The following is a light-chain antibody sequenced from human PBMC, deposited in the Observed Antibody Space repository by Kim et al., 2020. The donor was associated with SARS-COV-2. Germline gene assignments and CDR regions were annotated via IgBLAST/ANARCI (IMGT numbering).Light chain of an antibody. CDR1: SSNIVNNY. J-gene: IGLJ2*01. Sequence: GQKFTISCSGSSSNIVNNYVSWYQQLPGTAPKLLIYDNNKRPSGIPDRFSVSKSGTSATLGITGLQTGDEADYYCGTWDSSLSAGVFGGGTQLTVL. CDR3: GTWDSSLSAGV. CDR2: DNN. V-gene: IGLV1-51*01.